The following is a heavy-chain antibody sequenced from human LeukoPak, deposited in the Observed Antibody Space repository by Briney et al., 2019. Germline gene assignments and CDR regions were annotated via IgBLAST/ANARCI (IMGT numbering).Heavy chain of an antibody. V-gene: IGHV3-21*01. Sequence: GGSLRLSCAAPGFAFSSYSMNWVRQAPGKGLEWVSSISSSSSYIYYADSVKGRFTISRDNAKNSLYLQMNSLRAEDTAVYYCARSGDYGDYGQDWFDPWGQGTLVTVSS. CDR3: ARSGDYGDYGQDWFDP. CDR2: ISSSSSYI. CDR1: GFAFSSYS. D-gene: IGHD4-17*01. J-gene: IGHJ5*02.